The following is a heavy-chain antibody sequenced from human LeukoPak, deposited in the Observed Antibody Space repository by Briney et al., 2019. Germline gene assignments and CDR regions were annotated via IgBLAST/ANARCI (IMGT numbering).Heavy chain of an antibody. D-gene: IGHD3-3*01. V-gene: IGHV3-21*01. CDR3: ARGSRVLRFLEWFPYYFDY. CDR2: IISSSSYI. J-gene: IGHJ4*02. Sequence: PGGSLRLSCSASGFTFSSYSMNWVRQPPGKGLEWVSSIISSSSYIYYADSVKGRFTISRDNAKNSLYLQMNSLRAEDTAVYYCARGSRVLRFLEWFPYYFDYWGQGTLVTVSS. CDR1: GFTFSSYS.